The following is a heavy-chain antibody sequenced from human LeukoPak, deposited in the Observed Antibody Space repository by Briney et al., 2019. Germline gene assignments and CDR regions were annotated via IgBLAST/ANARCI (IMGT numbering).Heavy chain of an antibody. CDR2: INPNSGGT. D-gene: IGHD3-9*01. J-gene: IGHJ4*02. CDR3: ARAVRRYFDWTLRPSLDY. V-gene: IGHV1-2*02. Sequence: VASVKVSCKASGYTFTSNYMHWVRQAPGQGLEWMGWINPNSGGTNYAQKFQGRVTMTRDTSISTAYMELSRLRSDDTAVYYCARAVRRYFDWTLRPSLDYWGQGTLVTVSS. CDR1: GYTFTSNY.